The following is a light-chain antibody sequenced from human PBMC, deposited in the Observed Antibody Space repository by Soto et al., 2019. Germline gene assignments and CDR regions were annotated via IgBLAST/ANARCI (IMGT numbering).Light chain of an antibody. Sequence: EIVMTQSPATLSVSPGGRATLSCRASQSISDTLAWYQQKPGQAPRLLIYGASTRAPGFPARFSGSGSGTDFTLTISSLQSEDFAVYYCQQRSNWPPITFGQGTRLE. J-gene: IGKJ5*01. CDR3: QQRSNWPPIT. V-gene: IGKV3-15*01. CDR1: QSISDT. CDR2: GAS.